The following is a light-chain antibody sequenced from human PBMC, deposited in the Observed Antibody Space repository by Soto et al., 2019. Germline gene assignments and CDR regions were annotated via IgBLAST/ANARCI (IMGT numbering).Light chain of an antibody. CDR3: QQYGSSPIT. J-gene: IGKJ5*01. CDR1: QSVSSGY. CDR2: GAS. V-gene: IGKV3-20*01. Sequence: EIVLTQSPGTLSLSPGERATLSCRASQSVSSGYLAWYQQKPGQAPRLLIYGASSRATGLPDRFSGSGSGTDFTLTISRLEPEDFAMYYWQQYGSSPITFGQGTRLEI.